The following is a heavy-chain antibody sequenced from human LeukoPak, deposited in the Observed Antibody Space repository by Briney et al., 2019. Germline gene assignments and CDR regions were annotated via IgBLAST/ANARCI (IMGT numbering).Heavy chain of an antibody. CDR1: GYTFTSYG. D-gene: IGHD6-13*01. CDR3: ARWGSSSSFFYYYYGMDV. Sequence: ASVKVSCKASGYTFTSYGISWVRQAPGQGLEWMGWISAYNGNTNYAQKLQGRVTMTTDTSTSTAYMELRSLRSDDTAVYYCARWGSSSSFFYYYYGMDVWGQGTTVTVSS. CDR2: ISAYNGNT. V-gene: IGHV1-18*01. J-gene: IGHJ6*02.